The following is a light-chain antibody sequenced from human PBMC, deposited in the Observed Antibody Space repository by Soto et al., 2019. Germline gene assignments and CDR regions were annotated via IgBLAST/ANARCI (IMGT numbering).Light chain of an antibody. CDR1: QSVSSSY. CDR2: GAS. V-gene: IGKV3-20*01. J-gene: IGKJ4*01. Sequence: EIVLTQSPGTLSLSTGERATLSCKASQSVSSSYFAWYQQKPGQAPRLLIYGASSRATGIPERFSGSGSWTDFTSTISRLEPEDFAVYYCQQYGSSPLTFGGGTKVEIK. CDR3: QQYGSSPLT.